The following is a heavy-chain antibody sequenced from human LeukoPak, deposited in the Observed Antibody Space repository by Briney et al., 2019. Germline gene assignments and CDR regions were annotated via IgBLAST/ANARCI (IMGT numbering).Heavy chain of an antibody. Sequence: SETLSLTCTVSGGAISSYYWSWIRQPPGKGLEWIGFIYYSGSTNYNPSLKSRVTISVDTSKNQFSLKLSSVTAADTAVYYCARPSLDYGGIDAFDFWGQGTLVTVSS. CDR3: ARPSLDYGGIDAFDF. V-gene: IGHV4-59*08. J-gene: IGHJ3*01. D-gene: IGHD4-23*01. CDR2: IYYSGST. CDR1: GGAISSYY.